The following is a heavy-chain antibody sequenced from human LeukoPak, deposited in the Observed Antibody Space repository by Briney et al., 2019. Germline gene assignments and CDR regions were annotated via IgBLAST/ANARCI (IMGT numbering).Heavy chain of an antibody. CDR3: ARHVGISAAGDY. CDR1: GFRFTSYW. J-gene: IGHJ4*02. D-gene: IGHD6-13*01. Sequence: GEPLKISFKGSGFRFTSYWIAWVRPSPGKGLEWMGIIYPGDSDTRYSASFQGQVTISADKSISTAYLQWSSLKATDTAMYYCARHVGISAAGDYWGQGTLVTVSS. CDR2: IYPGDSDT. V-gene: IGHV5-51*01.